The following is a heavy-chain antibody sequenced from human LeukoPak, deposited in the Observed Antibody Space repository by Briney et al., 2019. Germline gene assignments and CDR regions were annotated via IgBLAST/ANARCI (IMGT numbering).Heavy chain of an antibody. D-gene: IGHD3-22*01. CDR1: GYTLTELS. CDR3: ARSEGITMVVVVSAEDY. Sequence: ASVKVSCKASGYTLTELSMHWVRQAPGQGLEWMGWINPNSGGTNYAQKFQGRVTMTRDTSISTAYMELSRLRSDDTAVYHCARSEGITMVVVVSAEDYWGQGTLVTVSS. J-gene: IGHJ4*02. V-gene: IGHV1-2*02. CDR2: INPNSGGT.